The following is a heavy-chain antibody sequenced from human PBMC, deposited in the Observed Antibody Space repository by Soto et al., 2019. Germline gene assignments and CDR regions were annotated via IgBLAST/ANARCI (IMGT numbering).Heavy chain of an antibody. D-gene: IGHD3-16*01. J-gene: IGHJ4*02. CDR2: ISYSGSS. CDR1: GGSMSSHY. Sequence: SETLSLTCTVSGGSMSSHYWTWLQQPPGKGLEWIGYISYSGSSYYNPSLKSRVTISADTSRNQFSLRLTSVIAADTAVYFCARADPDASVGFWGQGTLVTVPS. V-gene: IGHV4-59*11. CDR3: ARADPDASVGF.